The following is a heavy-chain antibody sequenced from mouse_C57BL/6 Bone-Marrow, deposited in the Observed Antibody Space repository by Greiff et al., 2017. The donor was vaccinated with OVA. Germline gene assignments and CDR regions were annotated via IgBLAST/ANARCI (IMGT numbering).Heavy chain of an antibody. CDR2: INPNNGGT. CDR1: GYTFTDYY. D-gene: IGHD4-1*01. CDR3: ARGILANWDVGFAY. Sequence: VQLQQSGPELVKPGASVKISCKASGYTFTDYYMNWVKQSHGKSLEWIGDINPNNGGTSYNQKFKGKATLTVDKSSSTAYMELRSLTSEDSAVYYCARGILANWDVGFAYWGQGTLVTVSA. J-gene: IGHJ3*01. V-gene: IGHV1-26*01.